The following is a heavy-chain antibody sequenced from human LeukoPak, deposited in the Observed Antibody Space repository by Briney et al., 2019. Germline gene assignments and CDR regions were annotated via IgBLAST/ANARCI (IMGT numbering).Heavy chain of an antibody. J-gene: IGHJ4*02. CDR2: ISYDGSNK. D-gene: IGHD6-13*01. Sequence: PGGSLRLSCAASGFTFSSYGMHWVRQAPGKGLEWVAVISYDGSNKYYADSVKGRFTISRDNSENTLYLQMNSLRAEDTAVYYCAKDDSSSWLYYFDYWGQGTLVTVSS. CDR3: AKDDSSSWLYYFDY. V-gene: IGHV3-30*18. CDR1: GFTFSSYG.